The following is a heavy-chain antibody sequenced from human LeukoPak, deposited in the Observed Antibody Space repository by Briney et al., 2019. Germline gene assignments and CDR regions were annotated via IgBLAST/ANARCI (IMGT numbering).Heavy chain of an antibody. V-gene: IGHV3-30*03. CDR3: ARVTTSTKYYSGMDI. D-gene: IGHD1-14*01. Sequence: GGSLRLSCATSRFTFSNAWMNWVRQAPGKGLEWAALISYDGNSKYYADSVKGRFTISRDNSKNTVYLQMDSLRAEDTAVYYCARVTTSTKYYSGMDIRGQGTTVTVSS. CDR2: ISYDGNSK. CDR1: RFTFSNAW. J-gene: IGHJ6*02.